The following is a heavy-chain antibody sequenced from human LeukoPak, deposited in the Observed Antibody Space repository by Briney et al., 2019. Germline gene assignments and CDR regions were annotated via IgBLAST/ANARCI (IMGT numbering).Heavy chain of an antibody. CDR3: ARERPRVAVAGSGWFDP. D-gene: IGHD6-19*01. Sequence: GASVKVSCKASGYTFTGYYMHWVRQAPGQGLEWMGWINPNSGGTNYAQKFQGKVTMTRDTSISTAYMELSRLRSDDTAVYYCARERPRVAVAGSGWFDPWGQETLVTVSS. CDR1: GYTFTGYY. CDR2: INPNSGGT. V-gene: IGHV1-2*02. J-gene: IGHJ5*02.